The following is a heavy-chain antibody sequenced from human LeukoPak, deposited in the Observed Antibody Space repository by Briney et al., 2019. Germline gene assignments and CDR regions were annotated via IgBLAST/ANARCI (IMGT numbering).Heavy chain of an antibody. Sequence: SETLSLTCTVSGGSISSGGYCWSWIRQHPGKGLEWIGYIYYSGSTYYNPSLKSRVTISVDTSKNQFSLKLSSVTAADTAVYYCAGESPYYGMDVWGQGTTVTVSS. CDR1: GGSISSGGYC. V-gene: IGHV4-31*03. J-gene: IGHJ6*02. CDR3: AGESPYYGMDV. CDR2: IYYSGST.